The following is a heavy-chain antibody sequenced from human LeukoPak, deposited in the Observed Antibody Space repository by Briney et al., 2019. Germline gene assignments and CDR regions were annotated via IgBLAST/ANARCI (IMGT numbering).Heavy chain of an antibody. CDR2: ISAYNGNT. CDR3: ARDRRYSSSSPVGY. V-gene: IGHV1-18*01. D-gene: IGHD6-6*01. Sequence: ASVKVSCKASGYTFTSYGISWVRQAPGQGLEWMRWISAYNGNTNYAQQLQGRVNMTTDTSTSTAHMELRSLRSDDTAVYYCARDRRYSSSSPVGYWGQGTLVTVSS. CDR1: GYTFTSYG. J-gene: IGHJ4*02.